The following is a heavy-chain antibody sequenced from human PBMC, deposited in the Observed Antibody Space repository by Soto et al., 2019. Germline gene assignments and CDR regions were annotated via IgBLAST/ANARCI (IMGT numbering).Heavy chain of an antibody. J-gene: IGHJ4*02. CDR1: GFTFSNAW. Sequence: GGSLRLSCAASGFTFSNAWMSWVRQAPGKGLEWVGRIKSKTDGGTTDYAAPVKGRFTISRDDSKNTLYLQMNSLKTEDTAVYYCTTDRQLVLPLPLGYWGQGTLVTVSS. D-gene: IGHD6-13*01. CDR3: TTDRQLVLPLPLGY. CDR2: IKSKTDGGTT. V-gene: IGHV3-15*01.